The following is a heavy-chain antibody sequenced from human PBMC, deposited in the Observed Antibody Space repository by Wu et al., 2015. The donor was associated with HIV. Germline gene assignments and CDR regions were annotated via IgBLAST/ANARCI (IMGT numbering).Heavy chain of an antibody. CDR1: GGTFSSYG. CDR3: ARGQGGYFDTRGYYYAGVSWFDP. V-gene: IGHV1-69*05. D-gene: IGHD3-22*01. J-gene: IGHJ5*02. Sequence: QVQLVQSGAEVKKPGSSVKVSCKPSGGTFSSYGFAWVRQAPGQGLEWMGGIIPSVGTPNYAQKFQGRVTITTDESTATVYMELNNLRSEDTAVYYCARGQGGYFDTRGYYYAGVSWFDPWGQGTLVTVSS. CDR2: IIPSVGTP.